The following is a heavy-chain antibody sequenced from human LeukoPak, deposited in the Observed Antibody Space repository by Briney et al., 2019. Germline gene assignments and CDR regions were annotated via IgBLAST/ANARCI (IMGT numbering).Heavy chain of an antibody. V-gene: IGHV1-2*02. Sequence: GASVKVSCKASGYTFTGYYMHWVRQAPGQGLEWMGWINPNSGGTNYAQKFQGRVTMTRDTSTSTAYMELSRLRSDDTAVYYCARVSRSVVAATPSSPLPDYWGQGTLVTVSS. CDR2: INPNSGGT. D-gene: IGHD2-15*01. CDR1: GYTFTGYY. J-gene: IGHJ4*02. CDR3: ARVSRSVVAATPSSPLPDY.